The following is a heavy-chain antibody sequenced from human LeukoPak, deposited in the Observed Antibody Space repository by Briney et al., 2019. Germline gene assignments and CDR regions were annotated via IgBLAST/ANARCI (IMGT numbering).Heavy chain of an antibody. J-gene: IGHJ4*02. CDR2: LNPSDGST. CDR1: GYTFTSNY. CDR3: ARDLLDTAMVTNAFDI. D-gene: IGHD5-18*01. V-gene: IGHV1-46*01. Sequence: GASVKASCKASGYTFTSNYMHWVRQAPGQGLEWMGILNPSDGSTTYAQKFQGRVTMTRDMSTSTVYMELSSLRSEDTAVYYCARDLLDTAMVTNAFDIWGQGTLVTVAS.